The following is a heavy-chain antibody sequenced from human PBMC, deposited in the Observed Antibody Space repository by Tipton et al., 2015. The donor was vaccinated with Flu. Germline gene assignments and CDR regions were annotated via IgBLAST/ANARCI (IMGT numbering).Heavy chain of an antibody. CDR1: GFTFSNYW. D-gene: IGHD3-3*01. CDR3: ARDHPPSITVLGEITDYFGMDV. CDR2: INQDGSEK. J-gene: IGHJ6*02. V-gene: IGHV3-7*03. Sequence: SLRLSCAASGFTFSNYWMSWVRQAPGKGLEWVANINQDGSEKYYVDSVKGRFTISRDNAKNSLYLQVNSLRVEDTAEYYCARDHPPSITVLGEITDYFGMDVWGQGTTVTVSS.